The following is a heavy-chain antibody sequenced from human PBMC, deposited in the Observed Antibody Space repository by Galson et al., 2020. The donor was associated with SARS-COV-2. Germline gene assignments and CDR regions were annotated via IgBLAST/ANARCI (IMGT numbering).Heavy chain of an antibody. V-gene: IGHV4-61*02. CDR1: HGSISSGSYY. CDR3: AGGAALAFDY. J-gene: IGHJ4*02. D-gene: IGHD6-13*01. CDR2: IYTSGST. Sequence: SETLSLTCTVSHGSISSGSYYWTWIRQSAGKGLEWIGRIYTSGSTNYNPSLKSRVTISVDPSKNQFSLQLSSVTAADTAVYYCAGGAALAFDYWGRGTLVTVSS.